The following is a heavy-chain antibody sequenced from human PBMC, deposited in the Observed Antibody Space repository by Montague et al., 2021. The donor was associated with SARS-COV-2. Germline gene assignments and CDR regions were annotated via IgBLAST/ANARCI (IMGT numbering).Heavy chain of an antibody. V-gene: IGHV4-4*07. D-gene: IGHD3-10*01. CDR1: GDSITNHY. Sequence: SETLSLTCSVSGDSITNHYWSWIRQPAGKGLEWIGRMHFTGKTNFSPFFSSRLTMSAETSKNQFPLKLTSVTAADTAIYFCARDRFDFGAGRQGTIDFWGQGTLVTVSS. J-gene: IGHJ4*02. CDR2: MHFTGKT. CDR3: ARDRFDFGAGRQGTIDF.